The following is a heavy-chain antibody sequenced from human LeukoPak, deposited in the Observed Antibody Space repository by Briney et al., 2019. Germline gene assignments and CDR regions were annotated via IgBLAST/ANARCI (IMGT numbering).Heavy chain of an antibody. CDR2: INPNSGGT. J-gene: IGHJ4*02. V-gene: IGHV1-2*04. D-gene: IGHD2-15*01. CDR3: AVGYCSGGSCYSLGY. CDR1: GYTFTGYY. Sequence: GASVKVSCKASGYTFTGYYMHWVRQAPGQGLEWMGWINPNSGGTNYAQKFQGWVTMTRDTSISIAYMELSRLRSDDTAVYYCAVGYCSGGSCYSLGYWGQGTLVTVSS.